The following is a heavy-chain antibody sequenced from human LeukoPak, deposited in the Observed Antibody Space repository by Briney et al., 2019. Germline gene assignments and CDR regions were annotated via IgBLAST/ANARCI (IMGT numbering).Heavy chain of an antibody. CDR1: GGTFSSYA. CDR3: ARAPQDIVVVPAPFAEYFQH. D-gene: IGHD2-2*01. J-gene: IGHJ1*01. CDR2: IIPIFGTA. Sequence: SVKVSCKASGGTFSSYAISWVRQAPGQGLEWMGGIIPIFGTANYAQKFQGRVTITADESTSTAYMGLSSLRSEDTAVYYCARAPQDIVVVPAPFAEYFQHWGQAPWSPSPQ. V-gene: IGHV1-69*01.